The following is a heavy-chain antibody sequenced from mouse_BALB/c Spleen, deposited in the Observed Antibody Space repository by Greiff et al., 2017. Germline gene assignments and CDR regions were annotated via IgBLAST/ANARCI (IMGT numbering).Heavy chain of an antibody. Sequence: EVKVVESGGGLVKPGGSLKLSCAASGFTFSSYAMSWVRQTPEKRLEWVASISSGGSTYYPDSVKGRFTISRDNARNILYLQMSSLRSEDTAMYYCARGRYRYDEYYYAMDYWGQGTSVTVSS. D-gene: IGHD2-14*01. CDR1: GFTFSSYA. CDR2: ISSGGST. CDR3: ARGRYRYDEYYYAMDY. V-gene: IGHV5-6-5*01. J-gene: IGHJ4*01.